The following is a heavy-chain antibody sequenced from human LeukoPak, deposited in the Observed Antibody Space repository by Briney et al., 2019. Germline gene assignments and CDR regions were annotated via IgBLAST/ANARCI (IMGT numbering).Heavy chain of an antibody. J-gene: IGHJ4*02. CDR2: INPNSGGT. V-gene: IGHV1-2*02. CDR3: ARSTMVRGADIDY. Sequence: ASVKVPCKASGYTFTSYYMHWVRQAPGQGLEWMGWINPNSGGTNYAQKFQGRVTMTRDTSISTAYMELSRLRSDDTAVYYCARSTMVRGADIDYWGQGTLVTVSS. D-gene: IGHD3-10*01. CDR1: GYTFTSYY.